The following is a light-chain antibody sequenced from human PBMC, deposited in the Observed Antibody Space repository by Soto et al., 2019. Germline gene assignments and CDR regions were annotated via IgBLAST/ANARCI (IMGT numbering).Light chain of an antibody. CDR1: SSDVGSYNL. J-gene: IGLJ1*01. CDR3: TSSTTGSLYV. V-gene: IGLV2-14*02. CDR2: EGS. Sequence: QSALTQPASVSGSPGQSITISCTGTSSDVGSYNLVSWYQQHPGKAPKLMIYEGSKRPSGVSNRFSGSKSGNTASLTISGLQAEDEADYYCTSSTTGSLYVFGTGTKVTVL.